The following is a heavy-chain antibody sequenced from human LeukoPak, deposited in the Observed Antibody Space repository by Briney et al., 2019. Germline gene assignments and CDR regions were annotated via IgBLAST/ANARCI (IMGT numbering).Heavy chain of an antibody. J-gene: IGHJ4*02. D-gene: IGHD5-12*01. CDR3: ATSPVDPSQLYYFDY. CDR2: IIPILGIA. Sequence: SVKVSCKASGGTFSSYAISWVRQAPGQGLEWMGRIIPILGIANYAQKFQGRVTITADKSTSTAYMELSSLRSEDTAVYYCATSPVDPSQLYYFDYWGQGTLVTVSS. CDR1: GGTFSSYA. V-gene: IGHV1-69*04.